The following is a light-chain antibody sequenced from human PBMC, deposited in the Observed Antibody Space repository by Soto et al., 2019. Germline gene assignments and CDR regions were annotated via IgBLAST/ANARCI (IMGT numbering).Light chain of an antibody. CDR2: STN. CDR3: VLYMGIGIVV. Sequence: QTVVTQEPSFSVSPGGTVTLTCGLSSGSVSTSYYPSWYQQTPGQAPRTLIYSTNTRSSGVPDRCSGSILGNKAALTITGAKEYDESDYYCVLYMGIGIVVFGGGTLLTAL. CDR1: SGSVSTSYY. V-gene: IGLV8-61*01. J-gene: IGLJ2*01.